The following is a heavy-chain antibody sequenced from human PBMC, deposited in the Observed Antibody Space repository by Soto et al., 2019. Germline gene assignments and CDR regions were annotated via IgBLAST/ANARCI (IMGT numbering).Heavy chain of an antibody. J-gene: IGHJ5*02. CDR1: GGSISSGDYY. V-gene: IGHV4-30-4*01. CDR3: ARVDDILTGYYPNWFDP. Sequence: SETLSLTCTVSGGSISSGDYYWSWIRQPPGKGLEWIGYIYYSGSTYYNPSLKSRVTISVDTSKNQFSLKLSSVTAADTAVYYCARVDDILTGYYPNWFDPWGQGTLVTVSS. CDR2: IYYSGST. D-gene: IGHD3-9*01.